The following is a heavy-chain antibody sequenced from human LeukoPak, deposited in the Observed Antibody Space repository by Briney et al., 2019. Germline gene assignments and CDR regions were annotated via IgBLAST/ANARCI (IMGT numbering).Heavy chain of an antibody. Sequence: SETLSLTCTVSGGSISSYYWSWIRQPPGKGLEWIGYIYYSGSTNYNPSLKSRVTISVDTSKNQFSLKLSSVTAADTAVYYCARGYDSSEGDFDYWGQGTLVTVSS. J-gene: IGHJ4*02. CDR2: IYYSGST. CDR1: GGSISSYY. D-gene: IGHD3-22*01. V-gene: IGHV4-59*01. CDR3: ARGYDSSEGDFDY.